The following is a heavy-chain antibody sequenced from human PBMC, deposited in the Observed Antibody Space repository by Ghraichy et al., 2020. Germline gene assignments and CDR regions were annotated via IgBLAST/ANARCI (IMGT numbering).Heavy chain of an antibody. J-gene: IGHJ5*02. V-gene: IGHV4-59*01. CDR3: ARVYGRAGMTKGWFDP. D-gene: IGHD1-1*01. CDR1: GGSIDNFY. Sequence: SETLSLTCTVSGGSIDNFYWSWIRQPPGKGLEWIAYDYYSGSTEYNPSLKSRGIISVDTSKNQFSLTLTSVTAADTAVYYCARVYGRAGMTKGWFDPWGPGTLVTVTS. CDR2: DYYSGST.